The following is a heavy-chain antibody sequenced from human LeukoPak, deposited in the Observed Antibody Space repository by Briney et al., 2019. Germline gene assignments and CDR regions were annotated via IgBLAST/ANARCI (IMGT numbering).Heavy chain of an antibody. Sequence: GASVKVSCKASGYTFTGYYMHWVRQAPGQWLEWMGWISPNSGATNYAQNFQARVTMTGDTSISTAYMELSSLRSDDTAVYYCARLGGGSSWSNFDFWGQGTLVTVSS. CDR1: GYTFTGYY. D-gene: IGHD6-13*01. J-gene: IGHJ4*02. V-gene: IGHV1-2*02. CDR3: ARLGGGSSWSNFDF. CDR2: ISPNSGAT.